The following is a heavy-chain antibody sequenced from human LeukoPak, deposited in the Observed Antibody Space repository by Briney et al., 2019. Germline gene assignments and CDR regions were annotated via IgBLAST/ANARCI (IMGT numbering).Heavy chain of an antibody. V-gene: IGHV3-74*01. D-gene: IGHD2-21*02. CDR2: INSDESIT. Sequence: GGSLRLSCAASGFTFSSSWMYWVRQAPGKVLVWVSRINSDESITTYADSVKGRFTISRDNAKNTLYLQMNSLRAEDTAVYFCAKPQVTANWYYFHYWGQGTLVTVSS. J-gene: IGHJ4*02. CDR3: AKPQVTANWYYFHY. CDR1: GFTFSSSW.